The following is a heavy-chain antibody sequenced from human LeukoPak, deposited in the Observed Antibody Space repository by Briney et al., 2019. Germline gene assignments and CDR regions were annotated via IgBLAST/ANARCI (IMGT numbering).Heavy chain of an antibody. J-gene: IGHJ6*02. CDR1: GGTFSSYA. CDR2: INPNSGGT. D-gene: IGHD6-13*01. Sequence: GASVKVSCKASGGTFSSYAISWVRQAPGQGLEWMGWINPNSGGTNYAQKFQGRVTMTTDTSISTAYMEVSRLRSDDTAVYYCARVRIGQQLDKYYYYAMDVWGQGTTVTVSS. V-gene: IGHV1-2*02. CDR3: ARVRIGQQLDKYYYYAMDV.